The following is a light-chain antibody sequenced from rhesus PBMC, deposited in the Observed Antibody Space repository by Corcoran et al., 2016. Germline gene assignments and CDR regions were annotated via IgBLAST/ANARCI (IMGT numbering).Light chain of an antibody. CDR3: QHYYSTPWT. J-gene: IGKJ1*01. CDR2: GAS. Sequence: DIQMTQSPSSLSASVGDRVTITCRASQGITNDLAWYQQKPGETPKLLFYGASNLQSVIPSRFSGSGSGTDFTLTISSLQSEDFANYYCQHYYSTPWTFGQGTKVEIK. CDR1: QGITND. V-gene: IGKV1-25*01.